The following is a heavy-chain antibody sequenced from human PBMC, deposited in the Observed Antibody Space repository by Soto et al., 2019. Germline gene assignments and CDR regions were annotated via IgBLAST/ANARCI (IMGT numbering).Heavy chain of an antibody. Sequence: EVQLVESGGGLVQPGGSLRLSCAASGFTFSSYWMSWVRQAPGKGLEWVANIKQDGSEKYYVDSVKGRFTISRDNAKNSLYLQMNSLRAEDTAVYYCARWDDLYYDFRSGYSGLDYWGQGTLVTVSS. J-gene: IGHJ4*02. CDR1: GFTFSSYW. D-gene: IGHD3-3*01. CDR3: ARWDDLYYDFRSGYSGLDY. CDR2: IKQDGSEK. V-gene: IGHV3-7*01.